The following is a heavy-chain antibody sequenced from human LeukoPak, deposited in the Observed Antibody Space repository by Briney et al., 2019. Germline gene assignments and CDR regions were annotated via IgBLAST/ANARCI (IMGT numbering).Heavy chain of an antibody. V-gene: IGHV3-15*01. CDR3: ARALDYINYWFDP. CDR1: GFTFSNAW. D-gene: IGHD4-11*01. Sequence: GGSLRLSCAASGFTFSNAWMSWVRQAPGKGLEWVGRIKSKTDGGTTDYAAPVKGRFTISRDDSKNTLYLQMNSLKTEDTAVYYCARALDYINYWFDPWGQGTLVTVSS. J-gene: IGHJ5*02. CDR2: IKSKTDGGTT.